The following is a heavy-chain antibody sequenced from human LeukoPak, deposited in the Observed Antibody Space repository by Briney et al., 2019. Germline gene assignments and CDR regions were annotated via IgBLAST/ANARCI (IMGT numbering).Heavy chain of an antibody. CDR1: GYTFTGYY. CDR2: INPNSGGT. D-gene: IGHD5-18*01. V-gene: IGHV1-2*04. CDR3: VRVVELGNSYGLDY. Sequence: GASVKVSCKASGYTFTGYYMHWVRQAPGQGLEWMGWINPNSGGTNYAQKFQGWVTMARDTSISTAYMELSRLRSDDTAVYYCVRVVELGNSYGLDYWGQGTLVTVSS. J-gene: IGHJ4*02.